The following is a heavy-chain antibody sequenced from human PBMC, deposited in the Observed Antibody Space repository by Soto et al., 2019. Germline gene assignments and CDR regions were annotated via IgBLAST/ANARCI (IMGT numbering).Heavy chain of an antibody. CDR3: ARDDDRPDNGLEM. Sequence: QVQLVESGGGVVQPGRSLRLSCAASGFTFSNYGMHWVRQAPGKGLEWLAVILNDGGDQNYGDSVKGRFTISRDNSKNTLYLQINSLRVEDTAVYYCARDDDRPDNGLEMWGQGTMVTVSS. D-gene: IGHD2-8*01. CDR2: ILNDGGDQ. CDR1: GFTFSNYG. J-gene: IGHJ3*02. V-gene: IGHV3-30*19.